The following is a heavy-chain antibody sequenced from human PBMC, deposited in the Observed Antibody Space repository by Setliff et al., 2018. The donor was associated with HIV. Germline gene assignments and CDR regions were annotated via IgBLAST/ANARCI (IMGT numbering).Heavy chain of an antibody. Sequence: PSETLSLTCSVSGGSVGCGSYYWSWIRQSPGKGLEWLGYIYYSGSTTYNPSLKSRVTMSIDTYKNQSSLKLRSVTAADTAVYYCSRDPPGYGDSNDYWGQGTLVTVSS. CDR2: IYYSGST. D-gene: IGHD4-17*01. CDR3: SRDPPGYGDSNDY. J-gene: IGHJ4*02. V-gene: IGHV4-61*01. CDR1: GGSVGCGSYY.